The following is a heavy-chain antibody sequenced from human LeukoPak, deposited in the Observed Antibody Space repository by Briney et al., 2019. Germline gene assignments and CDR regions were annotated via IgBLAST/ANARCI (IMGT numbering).Heavy chain of an antibody. CDR1: GFTFSSYW. CDR3: AKDLGRYRNNFFDY. D-gene: IGHD1-26*01. J-gene: IGHJ4*02. CDR2: ISGSGGGT. Sequence: GGSLRLSCAASGFTFSSYWMSWVRQAPDKGLEWVSTISGSGGGTYYADSVKGRFTISRDDSKNTLYLQMNSLRADDTAVYYCAKDLGRYRNNFFDYWGQGNLVTVSS. V-gene: IGHV3-23*01.